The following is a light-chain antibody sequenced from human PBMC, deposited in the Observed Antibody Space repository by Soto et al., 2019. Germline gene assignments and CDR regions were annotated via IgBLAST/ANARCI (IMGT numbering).Light chain of an antibody. Sequence: QSVLTQPPSASGTPGQRVTISCSGSSSNIGSNTVNWYQQLPGTAPKLLIYSNNQRPSGVPDRFSGSKSGTSASLAISGLQSEDEADYYCAAWDDCLMRVFGTGTKLTVL. CDR2: SNN. J-gene: IGLJ1*01. CDR3: AAWDDCLMRV. V-gene: IGLV1-44*01. CDR1: SSNIGSNT.